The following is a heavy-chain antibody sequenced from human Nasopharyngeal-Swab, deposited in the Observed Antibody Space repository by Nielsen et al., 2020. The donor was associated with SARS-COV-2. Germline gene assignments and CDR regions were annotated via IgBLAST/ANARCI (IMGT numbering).Heavy chain of an antibody. D-gene: IGHD2-21*02. CDR3: ARGPVVAYCGGDCYSEVILPGFDY. Sequence: TLSLTCAAYGGSFSGYYWSCIRQPPGKGLEWIGEINHSGSTIYNPSLKSRVTISVDTSKYQFSLNLSSVTAADTALYYCARGPVVAYCGGDCYSEVILPGFDYWGQGTLVTVSS. V-gene: IGHV4-34*01. CDR1: GGSFSGYY. CDR2: INHSGST. J-gene: IGHJ4*02.